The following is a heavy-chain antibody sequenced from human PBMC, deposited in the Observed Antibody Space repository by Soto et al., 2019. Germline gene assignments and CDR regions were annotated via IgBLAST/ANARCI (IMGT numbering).Heavy chain of an antibody. D-gene: IGHD3-10*01. J-gene: IGHJ5*02. Sequence: QVHLVQSGGEVKKTGASVTVSCKASGYRFASYAIGWVRQAPGQGLEWVGWISAYNGNTRYAQKLQGRVTMTTDTSTSTAYMELRSLKSDDTAVYYCARERVTLVRGPQNWFDPWGQGILVTVSS. V-gene: IGHV1-18*01. CDR1: GYRFASYA. CDR3: ARERVTLVRGPQNWFDP. CDR2: ISAYNGNT.